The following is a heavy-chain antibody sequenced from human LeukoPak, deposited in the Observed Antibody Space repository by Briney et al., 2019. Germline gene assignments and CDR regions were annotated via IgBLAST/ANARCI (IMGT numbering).Heavy chain of an antibody. Sequence: ASVKVSCTASGGTFSSYAISWVRQAPGQGLEWMGGIIPIVGTANYAQKFQGRVTITADESPSTAYMELSSLRSEDPAVYYCARGYYDSSGYYYLDYWGQGNLVTVSS. D-gene: IGHD3-22*01. CDR2: IIPIVGTA. J-gene: IGHJ4*02. CDR3: ARGYYDSSGYYYLDY. CDR1: GGTFSSYA. V-gene: IGHV1-69*13.